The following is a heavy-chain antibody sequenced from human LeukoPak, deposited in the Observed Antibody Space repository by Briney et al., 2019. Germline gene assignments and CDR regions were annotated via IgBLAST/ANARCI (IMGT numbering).Heavy chain of an antibody. CDR1: GFTFSSYW. CDR2: ISSSSSYM. V-gene: IGHV3-21*01. Sequence: GGSLRLSCAASGFTFSSYWMSWVRQAPGKGLEWVSSISSSSSYMYYADSVKGRFTISRDNAKNSLYLQMNSLRAEDTAVYYCARDPDSSSWYYWFDPWGQGTLVTVSS. D-gene: IGHD6-13*01. CDR3: ARDPDSSSWYYWFDP. J-gene: IGHJ5*02.